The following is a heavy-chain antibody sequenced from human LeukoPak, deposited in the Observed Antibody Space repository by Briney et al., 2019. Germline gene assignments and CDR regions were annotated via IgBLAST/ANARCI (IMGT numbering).Heavy chain of an antibody. V-gene: IGHV3-53*01. CDR2: IYINGST. D-gene: IGHD3-10*01. J-gene: IGHJ6*04. CDR3: ARELGFGDYGMDV. Sequence: GGSLRLSCAASGFTVSSNYMSWVRQAPGKGLEWVSLIYINGSTYYADSVKGRFTISRDNSKNTLYLQMNSLRAEDTALYYCARELGFGDYGMDVWGKGTTVTVSS. CDR1: GFTVSSNY.